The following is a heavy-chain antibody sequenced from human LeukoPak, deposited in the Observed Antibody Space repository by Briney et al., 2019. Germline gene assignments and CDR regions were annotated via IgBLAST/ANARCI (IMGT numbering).Heavy chain of an antibody. V-gene: IGHV4-39*01. CDR2: IYYSGSA. J-gene: IGHJ4*02. D-gene: IGHD6-13*01. CDR1: GDSISRSSYY. CDR3: ARHPPLNTVAAGTADY. Sequence: SETLSLTCTVFGDSISRSSYYWGWIRESPGKGLEWIGSIYYSGSAYYNPSLKSRVTISVDTPENQFSLKLSSVTAADTAVYYCARHPPLNTVAAGTADYWGQGTLVTVSS.